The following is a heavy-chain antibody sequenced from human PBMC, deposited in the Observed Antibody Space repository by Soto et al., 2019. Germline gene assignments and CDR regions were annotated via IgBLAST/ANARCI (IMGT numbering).Heavy chain of an antibody. CDR3: ARGYSSSWYFLRPFDY. CDR2: IYHSGST. CDR1: GGSISSSNW. J-gene: IGHJ4*02. D-gene: IGHD6-13*01. V-gene: IGHV4-4*03. Sequence: PPETLSLTCAVSGGSISSSNWWSWVRQPPGKGLEWTGEIYHSGSTNYNPSLKSRVTISVDKSKDQFSLKLSSVTAADTAVYYCARGYSSSWYFLRPFDYWGQGTLVTVSS.